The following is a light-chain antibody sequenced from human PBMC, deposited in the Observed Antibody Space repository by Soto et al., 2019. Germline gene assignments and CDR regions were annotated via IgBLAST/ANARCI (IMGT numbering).Light chain of an antibody. CDR3: QQYGSSGT. Sequence: EIVMTQSPATLSVSPGERATLSCRASQSVNIYLAWYQQKPGQAPRLLICGASSRATGIPARFSGSGSGTEFNLTISSLQSEDFAVYYCQQYGSSGTFGQGTKVDIK. V-gene: IGKV3D-15*01. CDR2: GAS. CDR1: QSVNIY. J-gene: IGKJ1*01.